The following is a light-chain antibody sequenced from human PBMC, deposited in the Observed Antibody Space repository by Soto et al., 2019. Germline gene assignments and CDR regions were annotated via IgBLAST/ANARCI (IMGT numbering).Light chain of an antibody. CDR3: SSYAGINMVV. J-gene: IGLJ2*01. V-gene: IGLV2-8*01. Sequence: QSVLTQPPSASGSPGQSVTISCTGTSSDVGGYNYVSWYQQHPGKPPNLMIYEFSQRPSGLPDRFSGSKSGNAASLTVAGLQAEDEAYYYGSSYAGINMVVFGGGTKLTVL. CDR1: SSDVGGYNY. CDR2: EFS.